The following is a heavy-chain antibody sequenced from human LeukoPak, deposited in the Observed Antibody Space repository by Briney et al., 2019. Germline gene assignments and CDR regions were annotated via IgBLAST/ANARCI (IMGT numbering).Heavy chain of an antibody. CDR3: ARALSWTTESYYYMDA. Sequence: ASVTVSCKASGYTFTSYDINWVRQAAGQGLEWMGWMNPNSGNTGYAQKFQGRVIMTKNTSITTAYMDLNNLKSEDTAVYYCARALSWTTESYYYMDAWGKGTTVTVSS. J-gene: IGHJ6*03. CDR2: MNPNSGNT. CDR1: GYTFTSYD. D-gene: IGHD3/OR15-3a*01. V-gene: IGHV1-8*01.